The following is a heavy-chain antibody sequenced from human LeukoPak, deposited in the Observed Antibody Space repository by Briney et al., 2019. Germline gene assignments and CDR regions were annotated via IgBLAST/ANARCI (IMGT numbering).Heavy chain of an antibody. CDR1: GFTFSSYW. D-gene: IGHD2-2*01. J-gene: IGHJ6*02. Sequence: GGSLRLSCAASGFTFSSYWMSWVRQAPGKGLEWVAVISYDGSNKYYADSVKGRFTISRDNSKNTLYLQMNSLRAEDTAVYYCARGAVPAAIDYYGMDVWGQGTTVTVSS. CDR3: ARGAVPAAIDYYGMDV. V-gene: IGHV3-30-3*01. CDR2: ISYDGSNK.